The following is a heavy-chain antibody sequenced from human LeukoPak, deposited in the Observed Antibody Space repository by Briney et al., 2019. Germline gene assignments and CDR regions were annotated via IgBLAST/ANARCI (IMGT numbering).Heavy chain of an antibody. V-gene: IGHV1-18*01. Sequence: ASVKVSCKASGYTFTDFGISWVRQAPGQGPEWMGWISAYNGDIIYGQKFQGRVTMTTDTSTSTAYMELRSLRSDDTAVYYCATVIGYCSSTSCYTIGHWNFDLWGRGTLVTVSS. CDR1: GYTFTDFG. J-gene: IGHJ2*01. D-gene: IGHD2-2*02. CDR3: ATVIGYCSSTSCYTIGHWNFDL. CDR2: ISAYNGDI.